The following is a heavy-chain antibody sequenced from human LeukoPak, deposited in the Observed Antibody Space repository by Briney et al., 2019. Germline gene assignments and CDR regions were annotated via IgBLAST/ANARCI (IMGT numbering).Heavy chain of an antibody. D-gene: IGHD3-22*01. V-gene: IGHV3-21*01. Sequence: GGSLRLSCAASGFTFSSYSMNWVRQAPGKGLEWVSSISSSSSYIYYADSVKGRFTISRDNAKNSLYLQMNSLRAEDTAVYYCARDPAYDSSGSPYHYMDVWGKGTTVTVSS. J-gene: IGHJ6*03. CDR3: ARDPAYDSSGSPYHYMDV. CDR1: GFTFSSYS. CDR2: ISSSSSYI.